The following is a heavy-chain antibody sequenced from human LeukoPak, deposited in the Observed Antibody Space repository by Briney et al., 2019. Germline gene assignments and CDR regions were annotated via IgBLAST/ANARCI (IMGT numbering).Heavy chain of an antibody. J-gene: IGHJ1*01. CDR3: ARHVDCSSTSCYLAEYFQH. D-gene: IGHD2-2*01. CDR1: GGSINSNSYY. CDR2: IYYSGNT. V-gene: IGHV4-39*01. Sequence: SETLSLTCTVSGGSINSNSYYWGWIRQPPGKGLEWIGSIYYSGNTYYNPSLKSRVTISVDTSKNQFFLNLSSVTAADTAVYYCARHVDCSSTSCYLAEYFQHWGQGTLVTVSS.